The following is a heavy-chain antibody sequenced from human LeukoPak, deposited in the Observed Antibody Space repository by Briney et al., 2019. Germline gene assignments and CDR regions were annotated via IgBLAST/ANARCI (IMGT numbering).Heavy chain of an antibody. CDR3: ARDRGSITLVRGVNHY. J-gene: IGHJ4*02. CDR2: ISSGSSTT. V-gene: IGHV3-48*04. CDR1: GFNFSIHW. D-gene: IGHD3-10*01. Sequence: GGSLRLSCAASGFNFSIHWMTWVRQAPGKGLEWVSHISSGSSTTFYADSVKGRFTISRDNTRNSLSLQMNNLRAEDTAVYYCARDRGSITLVRGVNHYWGQGTLVTVSS.